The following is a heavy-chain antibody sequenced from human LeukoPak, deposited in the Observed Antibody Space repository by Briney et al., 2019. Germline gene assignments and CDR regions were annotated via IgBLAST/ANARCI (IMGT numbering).Heavy chain of an antibody. V-gene: IGHV1-69*01. D-gene: IGHD2-2*01. CDR2: IIPIFGTA. Sequence: ASVKVSCKASGGTFSSYAISWARQAPGQGLEWMGGIIPIFGTANYAQKFQGRVTITADESTSTAYMELSSLRSEDTAVYYCARGYCSSTSCYPADIWGQGTMVTVSS. CDR3: ARGYCSSTSCYPADI. J-gene: IGHJ3*02. CDR1: GGTFSSYA.